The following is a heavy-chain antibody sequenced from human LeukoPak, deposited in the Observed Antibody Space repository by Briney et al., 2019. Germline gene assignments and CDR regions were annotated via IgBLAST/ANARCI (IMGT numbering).Heavy chain of an antibody. CDR3: ARWYSSGWYSDY. D-gene: IGHD6-19*01. CDR2: VSGTSEYI. CDR1: GFTFSSNS. J-gene: IGHJ4*02. Sequence: GGSLRLSCAASGFTFSSNSMSWVRQAPGKGLEWVSSVSGTSEYIYYADSVRGRFTISRDNAKNTVYLQMNSLRAEDTAVYYCARWYSSGWYSDYWGQGTLVTVSS. V-gene: IGHV3-21*06.